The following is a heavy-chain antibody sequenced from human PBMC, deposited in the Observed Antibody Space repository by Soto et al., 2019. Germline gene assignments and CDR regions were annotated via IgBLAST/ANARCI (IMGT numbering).Heavy chain of an antibody. CDR3: ARSQLWAYYGMDV. V-gene: IGHV3-30-3*01. J-gene: IGHJ6*02. CDR1: GFTFSSYA. Sequence: QVQLVESGGGVVQPGRSLRLSCAASGFTFSSYAMHWVRQAPGKGLEWVAVISYDGSNKYYADSVKGRFTISRDNSKNTLYLQMSSLRAEDTAVYYCARSQLWAYYGMDVWGQGTTVTVSS. D-gene: IGHD5-18*01. CDR2: ISYDGSNK.